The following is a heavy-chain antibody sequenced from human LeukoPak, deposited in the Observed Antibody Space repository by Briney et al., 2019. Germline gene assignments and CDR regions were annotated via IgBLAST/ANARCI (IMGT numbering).Heavy chain of an antibody. V-gene: IGHV3-11*04. D-gene: IGHD2-15*01. J-gene: IGHJ4*02. CDR2: IRSSGSTT. Sequence: GGSLRLSCAASGLTFSDYYMTWIRQAPGKGLEWVSYIRSSGSTTYYADSVKGRFTISRDNAKNSPYLQMNSLRAEDTAVYYCARGNTAMADIVVVVAAYYWGQGTLVTVSS. CDR1: GLTFSDYY. CDR3: ARGNTAMADIVVVVAAYY.